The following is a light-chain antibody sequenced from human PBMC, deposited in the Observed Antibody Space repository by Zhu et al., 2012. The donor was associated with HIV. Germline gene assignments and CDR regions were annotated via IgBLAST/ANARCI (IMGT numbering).Light chain of an antibody. CDR2: DAS. V-gene: IGKV3-11*01. Sequence: IVLTQSPATLSLSPGEGATVSCRASRSVSSFLAWYQQKPGQAPRLLIYDASKRAAGIPPRFSGSGSGTDFTLTISSLEPEDFAVYYCQQRSNWPLTFGGGTKVEIK. CDR3: QQRSNWPLT. CDR1: RSVSSF. J-gene: IGKJ4*01.